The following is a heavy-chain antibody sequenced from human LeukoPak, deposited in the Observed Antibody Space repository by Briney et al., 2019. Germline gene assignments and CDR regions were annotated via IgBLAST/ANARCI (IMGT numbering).Heavy chain of an antibody. V-gene: IGHV4-4*07. D-gene: IGHD6-13*01. CDR3: EREGGGIAAAVGVFDP. Sequence: SETLSLTCTVSGCSFSSYYWSWIRQPAGKGLEWIGRIYTSGSTNYNPSLKSRVTMSVDTSMNQFSLKLSSACAWNWALYHLEREGGGIAAAVGVFDPWGQGTLVTVSS. J-gene: IGHJ5*02. CDR1: GCSFSSYY. CDR2: IYTSGST.